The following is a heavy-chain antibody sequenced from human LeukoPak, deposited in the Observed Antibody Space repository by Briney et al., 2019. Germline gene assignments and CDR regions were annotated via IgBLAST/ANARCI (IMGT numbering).Heavy chain of an antibody. CDR1: GFTFSSYS. D-gene: IGHD1-26*01. Sequence: PGGSLRLSCAASGFTFSSYSMNWVRQAPGKGLEWVSSISSSSSYIYYADSVKGRFTISRDNAKNSLYLQMNSLRAEDTAVYYCARAMVALFVGATNSDYWGQGTLVTVSS. V-gene: IGHV3-21*01. CDR2: ISSSSSYI. CDR3: ARAMVALFVGATNSDY. J-gene: IGHJ4*02.